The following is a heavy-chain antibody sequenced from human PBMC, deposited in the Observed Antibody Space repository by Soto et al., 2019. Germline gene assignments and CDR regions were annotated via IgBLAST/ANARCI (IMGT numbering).Heavy chain of an antibody. D-gene: IGHD3-22*01. CDR1: GFTFSDYY. CDR2: ISSSGSTI. Sequence: GGSLRLSCAASGFTFSDYYMSWIRQAPGKGLEWVSYISSSGSTIYYADSVKGRFTISRDNAKNSLYLQMNSLRAEDTAVYYFARVGGPKYYYDSSVYFDYWGQGTLVTVSS. J-gene: IGHJ4*02. CDR3: ARVGGPKYYYDSSVYFDY. V-gene: IGHV3-11*04.